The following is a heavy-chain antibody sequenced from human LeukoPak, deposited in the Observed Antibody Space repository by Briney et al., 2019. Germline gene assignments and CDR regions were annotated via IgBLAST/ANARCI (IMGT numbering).Heavy chain of an antibody. V-gene: IGHV1-69*04. CDR1: GGTFSSYA. Sequence: GSSVKVSCKASGGTFSSYAISWVRQAPGQGLEWMGRIIPILGIANYAQKFRGRVTITADKSTSTAYMELSSLRSEDTAVYYCARDRQYLPNWFDPWGQGTLVTVSS. CDR2: IIPILGIA. J-gene: IGHJ5*02. CDR3: ARDRQYLPNWFDP.